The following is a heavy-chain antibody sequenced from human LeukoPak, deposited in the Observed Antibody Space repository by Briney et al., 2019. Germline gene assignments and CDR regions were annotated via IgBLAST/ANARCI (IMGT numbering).Heavy chain of an antibody. Sequence: PSETLSLTCTVSGGSISSYYWSWIRQPPGKGLEWIGYIYYSGSTNYNPSLKSRVSISVDTSKNQFSLKLTSVTAADTAVYYCARHFWQNYDALDIWGQGTMVTVSS. CDR3: ARHFWQNYDALDI. J-gene: IGHJ3*02. D-gene: IGHD3-3*01. V-gene: IGHV4-59*08. CDR1: GGSISSYY. CDR2: IYYSGST.